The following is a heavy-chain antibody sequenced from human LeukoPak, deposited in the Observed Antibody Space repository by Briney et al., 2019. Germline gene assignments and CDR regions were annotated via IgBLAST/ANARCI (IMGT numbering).Heavy chain of an antibody. V-gene: IGHV3-7*04. J-gene: IGHJ4*02. CDR3: ARDRHYYDSSGYFDY. CDR1: GFTFSNYW. CDR2: TKQDGSEK. Sequence: GGSLRVSRAVSGFTFSNYWMSWVRQAPGRGLEWVASTKQDGSEKYYVDSVRGRFTISRDNAKNSLYLQMNSLRAEDTAVYYCARDRHYYDSSGYFDYWGQGTLVTVSS. D-gene: IGHD3-22*01.